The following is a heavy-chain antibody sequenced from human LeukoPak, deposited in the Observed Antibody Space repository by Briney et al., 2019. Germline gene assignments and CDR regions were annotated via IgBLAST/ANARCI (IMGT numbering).Heavy chain of an antibody. CDR3: ARNVLVGATTGDFDY. D-gene: IGHD1-26*01. J-gene: IGHJ4*02. CDR2: INPNSGGT. Sequence: ASVKVSCKASGSTFTGYYMHWVRQAPGQGLVWMGRINPNSGGTNYAQKFQGRVTMTRHTSISTAYMELSRLRSDDTAVYYCARNVLVGATTGDFDYWGQGTLVTVSS. CDR1: GSTFTGYY. V-gene: IGHV1-2*06.